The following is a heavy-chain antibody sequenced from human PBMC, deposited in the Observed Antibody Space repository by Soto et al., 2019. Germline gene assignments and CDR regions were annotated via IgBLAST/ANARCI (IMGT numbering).Heavy chain of an antibody. CDR3: ARHPSGSTAGTHYGMDV. CDR2: ISGSGGST. J-gene: IGHJ6*02. D-gene: IGHD2-2*01. Sequence: GGSLRLSCAASGFTFSSYAMSWVRQAPGKGLEWVSAISGSGGSTYYADSVKGRFTISRDNSKNTLYLQMNSLRAEDTAVYYCARHPSGSTAGTHYGMDVWGQGTTVTVSS. CDR1: GFTFSSYA. V-gene: IGHV3-23*01.